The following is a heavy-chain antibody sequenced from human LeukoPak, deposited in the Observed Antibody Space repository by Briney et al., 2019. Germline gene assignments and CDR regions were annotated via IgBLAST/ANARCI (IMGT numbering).Heavy chain of an antibody. V-gene: IGHV1-69*06. CDR2: IIPIFGTA. J-gene: IGHJ5*02. Sequence: SVKVSCKASGGTFSSYAISWVRQAPGQGLEWMGGIIPIFGTANYAQKFQGRVTITADKSTSTAYMELSSLRSEDTAVYYCAREGSPELYNWFDPWGQGTLVTVSS. D-gene: IGHD1-26*01. CDR3: AREGSPELYNWFDP. CDR1: GGTFSSYA.